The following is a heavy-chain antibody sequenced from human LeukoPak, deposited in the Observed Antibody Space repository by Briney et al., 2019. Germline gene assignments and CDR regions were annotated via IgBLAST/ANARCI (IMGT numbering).Heavy chain of an antibody. D-gene: IGHD1-26*01. CDR1: GFTFSSYG. Sequence: GGSLRLSCAASGFTFSSYGMNWVRQAPGKGLEWVEVIWYDGSNKYYADSVKGRFTISRDNSKNTLYLQMNSLRAEDTAVYYCARDGDRVGATNYFDYWGQGTLVTVSS. CDR3: ARDGDRVGATNYFDY. V-gene: IGHV3-33*01. CDR2: IWYDGSNK. J-gene: IGHJ4*02.